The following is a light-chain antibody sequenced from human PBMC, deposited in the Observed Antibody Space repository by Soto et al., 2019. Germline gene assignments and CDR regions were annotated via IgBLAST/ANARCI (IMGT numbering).Light chain of an antibody. Sequence: DIVMTQSPDSLAVSLGERATINCKSSQRVLYSSNNENYLAWYQQKPGQPPKLLIDWASTRESGVPDRFSGSGSGTECTLTISSLQAEDVAVYYCQQYHTTPLTVGGGTKVEIK. CDR3: QQYHTTPLT. CDR1: QRVLYSSNNENY. CDR2: WAS. J-gene: IGKJ4*01. V-gene: IGKV4-1*01.